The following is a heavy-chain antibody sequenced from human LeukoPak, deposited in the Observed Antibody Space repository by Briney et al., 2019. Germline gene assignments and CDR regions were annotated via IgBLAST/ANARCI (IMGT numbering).Heavy chain of an antibody. V-gene: IGHV4-34*01. J-gene: IGHJ4*02. D-gene: IGHD3-22*01. Sequence: SETLSLTCAVYGGSFSGYYWSRIRQPPGKGLEWIGEINHSGSTNYNPSLKSRVTISVDTSKNQFSLKLSSVTAADTAVYYCARGRHPITMIVVVITRGYYFDYWGQGTLVTVSS. CDR1: GGSFSGYY. CDR3: ARGRHPITMIVVVITRGYYFDY. CDR2: INHSGST.